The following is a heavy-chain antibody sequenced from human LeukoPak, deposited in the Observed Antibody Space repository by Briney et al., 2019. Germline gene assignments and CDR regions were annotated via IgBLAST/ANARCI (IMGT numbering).Heavy chain of an antibody. CDR1: GGSVSSGSYY. V-gene: IGHV4-61*01. Sequence: SETLSLTCAVSGGSVSSGSYYWSWIRQPPGKGLEWIGYAYYSGSTKYNPSLNGRVTISVDTSKNQFSLKLSSVTAADTAVYYCARDPGRAMDVWGQGTTVTVSS. CDR3: ARDPGRAMDV. CDR2: AYYSGST. J-gene: IGHJ6*02.